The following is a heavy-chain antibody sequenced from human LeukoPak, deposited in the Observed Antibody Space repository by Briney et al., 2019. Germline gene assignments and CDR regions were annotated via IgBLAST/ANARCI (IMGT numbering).Heavy chain of an antibody. CDR3: ARLDQLLSIGTFDY. CDR2: IYYSGST. J-gene: IGHJ4*02. CDR1: GGSFSGYY. V-gene: IGHV4-34*01. Sequence: SETLSLTCAVYGGSFSGYYWSWISQPPGKGLEWIGSIYYSGSTYYNPSLKSRVTISVDTSKNQFSLKLSSVTAADTAVYYCARLDQLLSIGTFDYWGQGTLVTVSS. D-gene: IGHD2-2*01.